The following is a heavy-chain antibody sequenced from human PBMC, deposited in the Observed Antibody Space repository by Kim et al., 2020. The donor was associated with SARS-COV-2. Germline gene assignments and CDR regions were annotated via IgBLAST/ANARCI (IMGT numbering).Heavy chain of an antibody. CDR1: GGSFSGYY. CDR2: INHSGST. J-gene: IGHJ3*02. D-gene: IGHD6-25*01. V-gene: IGHV4-34*01. CDR3: ARGGSAKGPDAFDI. Sequence: SETLSLTCAVYGGSFSGYYWSWIRQPPGKGLEWIGEINHSGSTNYNPSLKNRVTISVDTSKNQFSLKLSSVTAADTAVYYCARGGSAKGPDAFDIWGQGTMVTVSS.